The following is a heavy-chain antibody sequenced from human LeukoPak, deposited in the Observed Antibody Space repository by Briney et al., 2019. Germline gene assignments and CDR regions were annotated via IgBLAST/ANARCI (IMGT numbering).Heavy chain of an antibody. V-gene: IGHV1-69*13. CDR1: GGTFSSYA. Sequence: SVKVSCKASGGTFSSYAITRVRQAPGQGLEWMGGIFPIFGTANYAQKFQGRVTITADESTTTSYMELSSLRSEDTAVYYCARDSQITMVRGVIISRAFDIWGQGTMVTVSS. CDR3: ARDSQITMVRGVIISRAFDI. D-gene: IGHD3-10*01. CDR2: IFPIFGTA. J-gene: IGHJ3*02.